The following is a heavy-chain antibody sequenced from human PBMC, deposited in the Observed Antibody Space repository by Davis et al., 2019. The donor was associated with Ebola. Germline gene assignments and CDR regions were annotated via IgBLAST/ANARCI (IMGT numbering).Heavy chain of an antibody. CDR3: AKAPYKVYSSSSYYFDY. V-gene: IGHV3-23*01. D-gene: IGHD6-6*01. CDR1: GFTLNSYG. CDR2: ISGSGGST. J-gene: IGHJ4*02. Sequence: GESLKISCAVSGFTLNSYGMSWVRQAPGKGLEWVSAISGSGGSTYYADSVKGRFTISRDNSKNTLYLQMNSLRAEDTAVYYCAKAPYKVYSSSSYYFDYWGQGTLVTVSS.